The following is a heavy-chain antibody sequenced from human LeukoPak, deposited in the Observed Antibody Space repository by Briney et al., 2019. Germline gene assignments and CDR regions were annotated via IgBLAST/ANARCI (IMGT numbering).Heavy chain of an antibody. Sequence: ASVKVSCKASGYTFTSYDINWVRQATGQGLEWMGWMNPNSGNTGYAQKFQGRVTMTRNTSISTAYMELSSLRSEDTAVYYCAGDASSSCWCGAYNWFDWWCQRALVTVAS. D-gene: IGHD6-13*01. CDR2: MNPNSGNT. V-gene: IGHV1-8*01. CDR1: GYTFTSYD. CDR3: AGDASSSCWCGAYNWFDW. J-gene: IGHJ5*01.